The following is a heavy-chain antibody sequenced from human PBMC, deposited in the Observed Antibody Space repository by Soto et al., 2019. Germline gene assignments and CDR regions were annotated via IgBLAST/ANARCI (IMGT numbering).Heavy chain of an antibody. CDR3: ASNPSNDYGDYFFDYYGMDV. Sequence: ASVKVSCKASGYTFTSYAIHWVRQAPGQGLEWMGWINPNSGGTNYAQKFQGWVTMTRDTSISTAYMELSRLRSDDTAVYYCASNPSNDYGDYFFDYYGMDVWGQGTTVTV. CDR2: INPNSGGT. V-gene: IGHV1-2*04. CDR1: GYTFTSYA. J-gene: IGHJ6*02. D-gene: IGHD4-17*01.